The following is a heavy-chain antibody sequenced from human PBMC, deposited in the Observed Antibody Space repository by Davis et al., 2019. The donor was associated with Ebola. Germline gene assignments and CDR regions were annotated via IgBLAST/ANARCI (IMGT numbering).Heavy chain of an antibody. Sequence: GGSLRLSCAASGFTFSNAWMSWVRQAPGKGLEWVGRIKSKTDGGTTDYAAPVKGRFTISRDDSKNTLYRQMNSLKTEDTAVYYCTSSLWFRELEIDYWGQGTLVTVSS. D-gene: IGHD3-10*01. CDR3: TSSLWFRELEIDY. V-gene: IGHV3-15*01. CDR1: GFTFSNAW. CDR2: IKSKTDGGTT. J-gene: IGHJ4*02.